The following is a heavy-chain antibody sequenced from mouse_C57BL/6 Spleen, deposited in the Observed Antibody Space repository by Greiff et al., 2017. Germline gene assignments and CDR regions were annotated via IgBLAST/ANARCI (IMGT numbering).Heavy chain of an antibody. CDR3: TRRELWNYYAMDD. Sequence: VQLKQSGTVLARPGASVKMSCKTSGYTFTSYWMHWVKQRPGQGLEWIGAIYPGNSDTSYNQKFKGKATLTAVTSASTAYMELSSLTNEDAAVYYCTRRELWNYYAMDDGGQGTSVTVSS. D-gene: IGHD1-3*01. CDR2: IYPGNSDT. V-gene: IGHV1-5*01. J-gene: IGHJ4*01. CDR1: GYTFTSYW.